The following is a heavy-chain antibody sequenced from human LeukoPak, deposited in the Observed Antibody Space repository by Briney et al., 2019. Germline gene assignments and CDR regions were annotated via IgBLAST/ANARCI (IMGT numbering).Heavy chain of an antibody. CDR3: ARLVRFCTSNSCYPFDY. CDR1: GDSISSSSHC. D-gene: IGHD2-2*01. V-gene: IGHV4-39*01. Sequence: NPSETLSLTCTVSGDSISSSSHCWGWIRQPPGKGLEWIGSMYYSGGTYYNPSLKSRVTISIDTSKSQFSLKLNSVTAADTAVYYCARLVRFCTSNSCYPFDYWGQGTLVTVSS. J-gene: IGHJ4*02. CDR2: MYYSGGT.